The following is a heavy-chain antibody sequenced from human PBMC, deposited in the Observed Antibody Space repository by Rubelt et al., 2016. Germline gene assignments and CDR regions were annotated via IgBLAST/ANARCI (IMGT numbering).Heavy chain of an antibody. D-gene: IGHD3-10*01. V-gene: IGHV4-34*01. CDR3: ASGERWFGELWGAFDI. Sequence: QVQLQQWGAGLLKPSETLSLTCAVYGGSFSGYYWSWIRQPQGKGLEWIGEINHSGSTNYNPSLKSRVTMSVDTSKNQFALKLSSVTAADTAVYYCASGERWFGELWGAFDIWGQGTMVTVSS. CDR2: INHSGST. CDR1: GGSFSGYY. J-gene: IGHJ3*02.